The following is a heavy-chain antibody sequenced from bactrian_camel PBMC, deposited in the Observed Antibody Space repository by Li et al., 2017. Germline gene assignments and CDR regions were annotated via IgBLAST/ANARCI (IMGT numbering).Heavy chain of an antibody. J-gene: IGHJ4*01. CDR2: INTDGGTA. D-gene: IGHD6*01. CDR3: VSNGATVAGPYEYNW. Sequence: VQLVESGGGLVQPGGSLRLSCAASGFTFSSYYMSWVRQAPGKGLEWVSTINTDGGTAYAPDSVKGRFTISRDNAKNAVYLEMNRLKTEDTAVYYCVSNGATVAGPYEYNWWGQGTQVTVS. CDR1: GFTFSSYY. V-gene: IGHV3S40*01.